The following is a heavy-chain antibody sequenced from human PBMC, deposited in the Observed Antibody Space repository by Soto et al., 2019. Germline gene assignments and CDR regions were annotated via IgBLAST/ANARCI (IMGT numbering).Heavy chain of an antibody. D-gene: IGHD4-4*01. J-gene: IGHJ4*02. CDR2: INPSGGST. Sequence: ASVKVSCKASGYTFTSYYMHWVRQAPGQGLEWMGIINPSGGSTSYAQKFQGRVTMTRDTSTSTVYMELSSLRSEDTAVYYCARDSAHVPLYDYSSCPDYWGQGTLVTVSS. CDR1: GYTFTSYY. CDR3: ARDSAHVPLYDYSSCPDY. V-gene: IGHV1-46*01.